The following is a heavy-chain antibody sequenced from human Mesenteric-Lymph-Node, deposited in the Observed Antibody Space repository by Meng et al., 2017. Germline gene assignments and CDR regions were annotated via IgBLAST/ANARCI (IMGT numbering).Heavy chain of an antibody. V-gene: IGHV4-61*08. J-gene: IGHJ4*02. CDR2: IYYSGST. Sequence: SGPTLVKPTQTLTLTCTFSGFSLSTSGVGVGWIRQPPGKGLEWIGYIYYSGSTNYNPSLKSRVTISVDTSKNQFSLKLSSVTAADTAVYYCARGKPVGATSWGQGTLVTVSS. D-gene: IGHD1-26*01. CDR3: ARGKPVGATS. CDR1: GFSLSTSGVG.